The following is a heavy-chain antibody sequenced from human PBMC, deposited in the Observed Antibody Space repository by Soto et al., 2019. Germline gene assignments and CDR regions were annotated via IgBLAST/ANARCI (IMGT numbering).Heavy chain of an antibody. CDR1: GGSISSYY. CDR3: ARSITMVRGVIYMAFDI. D-gene: IGHD3-10*01. V-gene: IGHV4-59*08. CDR2: IYYSGST. Sequence: SETLSLTCTVSGGSISSYYWSWIRQPPGKGLEWIGYIYYSGSTSYNPSLKSRVTISVDTSKNQFSLKLSSVTAADTAVYYCARSITMVRGVIYMAFDIWGQGTMVT. J-gene: IGHJ3*02.